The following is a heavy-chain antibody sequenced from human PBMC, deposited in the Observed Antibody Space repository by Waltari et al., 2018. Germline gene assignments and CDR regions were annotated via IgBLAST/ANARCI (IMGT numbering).Heavy chain of an antibody. CDR3: ATINRRSQYAFDV. Sequence: EVQLVESGGGLVQPGGSLRLPGTASGFIFGSSVFANYEMSWVRQAPGKGLEWVSYISSSSGIPTHYADSVKGRFTISRENAKNSMYLQMKSLRAEDTAVYYCATINRRSQYAFDVWGRGTMVIVSS. J-gene: IGHJ3*01. CDR2: ISSSSGIPT. CDR1: GFIFGS. V-gene: IGHV3-48*03.